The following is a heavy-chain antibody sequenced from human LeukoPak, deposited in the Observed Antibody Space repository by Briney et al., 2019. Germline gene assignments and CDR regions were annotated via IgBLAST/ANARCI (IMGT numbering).Heavy chain of an antibody. D-gene: IGHD4-17*01. CDR2: IYTSGST. CDR3: ARDYRDPTVVDY. CDR1: GGSISSGSYY. V-gene: IGHV4-61*02. Sequence: SETLSLTCTVSGGSISSGSYYWSWIRQPAGKGLEWIGRIYTSGSTNYNPSLKSRVTISVDTSKNQFSLKLSSVTAANAAVYFYARDYRDPTVVDYWGQGPLVTVS. J-gene: IGHJ4*02.